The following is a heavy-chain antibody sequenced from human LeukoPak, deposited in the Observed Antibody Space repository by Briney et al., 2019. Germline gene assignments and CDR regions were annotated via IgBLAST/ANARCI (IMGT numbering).Heavy chain of an antibody. J-gene: IGHJ4*02. CDR2: IYWNDVT. D-gene: IGHD1-26*01. V-gene: IGHV2-5*01. Sequence: SGPVLVKPTETLTLTCTVSGFSLSSSGVGVGWIRQPPGKALEWLALIYWNDVTYYSPSLRSRLIITKDTSKNQVVLSMTNMDPVDTATYFCAHRVTGGTYRLDYWGRGTLVTVSS. CDR1: GFSLSSSGVG. CDR3: AHRVTGGTYRLDY.